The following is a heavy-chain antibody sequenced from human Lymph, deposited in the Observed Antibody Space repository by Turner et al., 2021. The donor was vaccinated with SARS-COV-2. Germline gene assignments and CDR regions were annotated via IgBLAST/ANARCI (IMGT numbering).Heavy chain of an antibody. CDR3: ARDSSGSGTLDY. CDR1: GFTFNNYP. D-gene: IGHD3-10*01. Sequence: QVQLVESGGGVVQPWRSLRLSCAASGFTFNNYPMHWVRQAPGKGLEWVAVISYDGSNKYYADSVKGRFTISRDNSKNTLYLQMNSLRAEDTAVYYCARDSSGSGTLDYWGQGTLVTVSS. V-gene: IGHV3-30-3*01. CDR2: ISYDGSNK. J-gene: IGHJ4*02.